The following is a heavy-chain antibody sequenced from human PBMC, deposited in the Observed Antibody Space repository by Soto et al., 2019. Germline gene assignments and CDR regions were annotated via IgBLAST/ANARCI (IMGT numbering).Heavy chain of an antibody. D-gene: IGHD6-19*01. CDR3: ARVAVAGGRAFDY. V-gene: IGHV3-7*01. Sequence: GGSLRLSCAASGFTFSSYWMSWVRQAPGKGLEWVANIKQDGSEKYYEDSMKGRFTISRDNAKNSLYLQMNSLRAEDTAVDYCARVAVAGGRAFDYWGQGTLVTVSS. J-gene: IGHJ4*02. CDR2: IKQDGSEK. CDR1: GFTFSSYW.